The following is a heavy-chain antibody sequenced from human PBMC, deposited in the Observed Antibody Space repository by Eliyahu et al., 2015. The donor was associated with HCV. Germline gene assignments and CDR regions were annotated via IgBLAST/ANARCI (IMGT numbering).Heavy chain of an antibody. J-gene: IGHJ5*02. CDR2: IYYDGST. Sequence: QLQLQESGPGLVKSSETLSLTCTVSGXSITINSYHWGWXRQPPGKGXXLIGSIYYDGSTYYXPSLKSRVTMSVDTSENQFSLKLSSVTAADTAIYYCVRYYCGADCYADLWGQGTLVTVSS. CDR1: GXSITINSYH. D-gene: IGHD2-21*02. V-gene: IGHV4-39*01. CDR3: VRYYCGADCYADL.